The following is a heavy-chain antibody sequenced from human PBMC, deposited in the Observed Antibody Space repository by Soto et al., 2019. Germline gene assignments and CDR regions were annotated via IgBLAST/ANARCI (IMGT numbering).Heavy chain of an antibody. V-gene: IGHV1-3*01. CDR3: ARAVAVPADFDY. CDR1: GGTFSSYA. CDR2: INAGNGNT. D-gene: IGHD6-19*01. Sequence: ASVKVSCKASGGTFSSYAISWVRQAPGQGLEWMGWINAGNGNTKYSQKLKGRVTITRDTSASTAYMELSSLRSEDTAVYYCARAVAVPADFDYWGQGTLVTVSS. J-gene: IGHJ4*02.